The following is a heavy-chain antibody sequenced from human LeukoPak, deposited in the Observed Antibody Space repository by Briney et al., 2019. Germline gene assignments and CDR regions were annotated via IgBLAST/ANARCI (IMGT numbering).Heavy chain of an antibody. V-gene: IGHV3-9*01. CDR1: GFTFDDYV. D-gene: IGHD2-2*01. CDR2: ISWNSGSI. J-gene: IGHJ6*02. CDR3: AKDIGTSYYYYYGMDV. Sequence: GRSLRLSCAASGFTFDDYVMHWVRQAPGKGLEWVSGISWNSGSIGYADSVKGRFTISRDNAKNSLYLQMNSLRAEDTALYYCAKDIGTSYYYYYGMDVWGQGTTVTVSS.